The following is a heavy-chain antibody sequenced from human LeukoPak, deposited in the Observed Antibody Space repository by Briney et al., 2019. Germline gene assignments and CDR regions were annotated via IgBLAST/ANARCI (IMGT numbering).Heavy chain of an antibody. CDR2: ISGSGGTT. CDR1: GFTFSDYA. V-gene: IGHV3-23*01. J-gene: IGHJ4*02. CDR3: AKGSRSNGYYIDY. D-gene: IGHD6-6*01. Sequence: GGSLRLSCAASGFTFSDYAMTWVRQAPGKGLEWVSAISGSGGTTCYADSVKGRFTISRDNSKNTGYLQLNSLRAEDTAVYYCAKGSRSNGYYIDYWGQGTLVTVSS.